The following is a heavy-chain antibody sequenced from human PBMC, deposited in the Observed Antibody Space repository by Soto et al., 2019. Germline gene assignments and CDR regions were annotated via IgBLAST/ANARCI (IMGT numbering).Heavy chain of an antibody. Sequence: QVQLVESGGGVVQPGRSLRLSCAASGFTFSSYGMHWVRQAPGKGLEWVAVIWYDGSNKYYADSVKGRFTISRDNSKNTLYLQMNSLRAEDTAVYYCARDPLLRGYCSGGSRYRPWGMDVWGQGTTVTVSS. J-gene: IGHJ6*02. CDR1: GFTFSSYG. CDR3: ARDPLLRGYCSGGSRYRPWGMDV. CDR2: IWYDGSNK. D-gene: IGHD2-15*01. V-gene: IGHV3-33*01.